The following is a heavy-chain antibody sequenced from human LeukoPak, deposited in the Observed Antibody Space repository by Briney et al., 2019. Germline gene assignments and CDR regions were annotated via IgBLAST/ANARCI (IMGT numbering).Heavy chain of an antibody. CDR1: GFTFSNYA. CDR2: ISSSASST. D-gene: IGHD1-26*01. Sequence: GGSLRLSCATSGFTFSNYAMTWVRQAPGKGLEWVSTISSSASSTYFADSVKGRFTISRDNSKNTLFLQMDSLTAEDTSLYYCAKALGGGSYYDYWGQGTLVTVSS. V-gene: IGHV3-23*01. J-gene: IGHJ4*02. CDR3: AKALGGGSYYDY.